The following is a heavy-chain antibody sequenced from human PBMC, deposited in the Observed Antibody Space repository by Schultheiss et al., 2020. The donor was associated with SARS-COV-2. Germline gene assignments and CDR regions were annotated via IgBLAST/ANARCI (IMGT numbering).Heavy chain of an antibody. CDR1: GFTFSSYG. CDR2: ISYDGSNK. Sequence: GGSLRLSCPASGFTFSSYGMHWVRQAPGKGLEWVAVISYDGSNKYYADSVKGRFTISRDNSKNTLYLQMNSLRAEDTAVYYCARGNGYSYVYGMDVWGQGTTVTVSS. CDR3: ARGNGYSYVYGMDV. D-gene: IGHD5-18*01. J-gene: IGHJ6*02. V-gene: IGHV3-30*03.